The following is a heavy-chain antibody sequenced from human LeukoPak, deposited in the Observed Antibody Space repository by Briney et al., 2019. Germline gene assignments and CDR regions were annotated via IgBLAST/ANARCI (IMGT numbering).Heavy chain of an antibody. V-gene: IGHV1-2*02. J-gene: IGHJ5*02. CDR1: GYTFTGYY. CDR3: ARDAWLLRMVWFDP. Sequence: ASVKVSCKASGYTFTGYYMHWVRQAPGQGLEWMGWINPETGSTKNAQKFQGRVTMTRDTSISTAYMELSRLRSDDTAVYYCARDAWLLRMVWFDPWGQGTLVTVSS. D-gene: IGHD3-22*01. CDR2: INPETGST.